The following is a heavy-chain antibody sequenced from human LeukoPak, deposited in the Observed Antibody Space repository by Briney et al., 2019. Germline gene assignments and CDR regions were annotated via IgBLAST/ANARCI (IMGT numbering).Heavy chain of an antibody. J-gene: IGHJ4*02. Sequence: SETLSLTCTVSGGSISSYYWSWIRQPAGKGLEWIGRIYTSGSTNYNPSLKSRVTMSVGTSKNQFSLKLSSVTAADTAVYYCARVYCSGGSCYFVYYFDYWGQGTLVTVSS. CDR3: ARVYCSGGSCYFVYYFDY. CDR1: GGSISSYY. CDR2: IYTSGST. D-gene: IGHD2-15*01. V-gene: IGHV4-4*07.